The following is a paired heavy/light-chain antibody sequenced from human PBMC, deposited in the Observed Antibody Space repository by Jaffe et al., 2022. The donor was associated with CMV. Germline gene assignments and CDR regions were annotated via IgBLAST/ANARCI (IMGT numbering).Light chain of an antibody. Sequence: DIVMTQSPLSLPVTPGEPASISCRSSQSLLHSNGYNYLDWYLQKPGQSPQLLIYLGSNRASGVPDRFSGSGSGTDFTLKISRVEAEDVGVYYCMQALQTPERKDMYTFGQGTKLEIK. CDR2: LGS. V-gene: IGKV2-28*01. CDR3: MQALQTPERKDMYT. J-gene: IGKJ2*01. CDR1: QSLLHSNGYNY.
Heavy chain of an antibody. Sequence: EVQLVESGGGLVQPGRSLRLSCAASGFTFDDYAMHWVRQAPGKGLEWVSGISWNSGSIGYADSVKGRFTISRDNAKNSLYLQMNSLRAEDTALYYCARNWYYGSGYRGSYYYYYGMDVWGQGTTVTVSS. D-gene: IGHD3-10*01. CDR3: ARNWYYGSGYRGSYYYYYGMDV. CDR1: GFTFDDYA. CDR2: ISWNSGSI. V-gene: IGHV3-9*01. J-gene: IGHJ6*02.